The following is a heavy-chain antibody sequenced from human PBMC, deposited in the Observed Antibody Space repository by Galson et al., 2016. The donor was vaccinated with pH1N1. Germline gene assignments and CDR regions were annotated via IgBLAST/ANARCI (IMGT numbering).Heavy chain of an antibody. CDR3: AGVGGTHFGPGSYYDNPFDT. J-gene: IGHJ4*02. CDR1: GGSISSANYY. V-gene: IGHV4-39*07. CDR2: IYYSGST. D-gene: IGHD3-10*01. Sequence: SETLSLTCTVSGGSISSANYYWGWIRQPPGKGLEWIASIYYSGSTYYNPSLKSRVTISVDTSKNQFSLRLGSVTAADTAVYYCAGVGGTHFGPGSYYDNPFDTWGQGTLVTVSS.